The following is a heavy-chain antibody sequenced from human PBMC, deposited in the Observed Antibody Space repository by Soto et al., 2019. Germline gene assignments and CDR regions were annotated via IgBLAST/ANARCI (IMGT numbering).Heavy chain of an antibody. J-gene: IGHJ4*02. CDR2: IYSNGGST. D-gene: IGHD3-22*01. V-gene: IGHV3-64D*06. CDR3: VQDRYCYDCSAYRSDY. Sequence: GGSLRLSCSASGFTFGNYAMHWVRQAPGKGLEYVSAIYSNGGSTFYADSVRGRFTISRDNSKNTLYLQMSSLRAEDTAVYYCVQDRYCYDCSAYRSDYWGQGTLVTVSS. CDR1: GFTFGNYA.